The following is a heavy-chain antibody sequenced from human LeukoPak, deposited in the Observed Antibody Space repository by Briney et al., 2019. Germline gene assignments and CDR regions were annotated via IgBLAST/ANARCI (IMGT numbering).Heavy chain of an antibody. CDR1: GVTFSDYG. D-gene: IGHD7-27*01. V-gene: IGHV3-33*06. CDR2: IWYDGSNK. CDR3: AKDGDRGQHYYYYYMDV. Sequence: GRSLRLSCAASGVTFSDYGMHWVRQAPGKGLEWVAGIWYDGSNKDCADSLRGRFTISRDNSKNTLYLQMNGLRAEDTAVYYCAKDGDRGQHYYYYYMDVWGKGTTVTVSS. J-gene: IGHJ6*03.